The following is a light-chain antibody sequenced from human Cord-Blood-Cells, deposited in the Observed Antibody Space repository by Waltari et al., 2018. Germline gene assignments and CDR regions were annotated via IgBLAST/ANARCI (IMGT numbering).Light chain of an antibody. CDR1: QRVLYSSYNKNY. Sequence: DIVMTQSPDSLAVSLGERATINCKASQRVLYSSYNKNYLAWYQQKPGQPPKLPIYLASARDSGVPDRLRGGRCGTDVPLTISSLQAEDVAVYYCQQDYSTPPTYGQGTKLEIK. V-gene: IGKV4-1*01. CDR3: QQDYSTPPT. CDR2: LAS. J-gene: IGKJ2*01.